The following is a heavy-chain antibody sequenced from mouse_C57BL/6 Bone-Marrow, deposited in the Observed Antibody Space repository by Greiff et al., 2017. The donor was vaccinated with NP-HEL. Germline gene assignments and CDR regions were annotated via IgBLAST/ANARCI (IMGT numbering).Heavy chain of an antibody. D-gene: IGHD2-2*01. CDR1: GFSFNTYA. Sequence: EVHLVESGGGLVQPKGSLKLSCAASGFSFNTYAMNWVRQAPGKGLEWVARIRSKSNNYATYYADSVKDRFTISRDDSESMLYLQMKNLKTEDTAMYYCVRRRGSYGYDVHYFDYWGQGTTLTVSS. V-gene: IGHV10-1*01. CDR2: IRSKSNNYAT. CDR3: VRRRGSYGYDVHYFDY. J-gene: IGHJ2*01.